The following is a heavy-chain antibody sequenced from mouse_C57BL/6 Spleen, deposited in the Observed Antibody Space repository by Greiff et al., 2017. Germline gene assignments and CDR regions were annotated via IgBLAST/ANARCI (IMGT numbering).Heavy chain of an antibody. D-gene: IGHD1-1*01. CDR1: GYTFTDYE. J-gene: IGHJ2*01. V-gene: IGHV1-15*01. CDR2: IDPETGGT. Sequence: QVQLQQSGAELVRPGASVTLSCKASGYTFTDYEMHWVKQTPVHGLEWIGAIDPETGGTAYNQKFKGKAILTADKSSSTAYMELRSLTSEDSAVYDCTRESITTVVADYWGQGTTLTVSS. CDR3: TRESITTVVADY.